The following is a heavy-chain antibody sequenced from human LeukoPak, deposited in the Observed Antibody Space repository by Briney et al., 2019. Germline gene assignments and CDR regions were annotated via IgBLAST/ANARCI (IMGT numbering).Heavy chain of an antibody. CDR1: GGSISSYY. V-gene: IGHV4-59*01. Sequence: SETLSLTCTVSGGSISSYYWSWIRQPPGKGLEWIGYIYYSGSTNYNPSLKSRVTISVDTSKNQFSLKLSSVTAADTAVYYCASGLGGVFDYYDSSGYYTIDYWGQGTLVTVSS. CDR2: IYYSGST. J-gene: IGHJ4*02. CDR3: ASGLGGVFDYYDSSGYYTIDY. D-gene: IGHD3-22*01.